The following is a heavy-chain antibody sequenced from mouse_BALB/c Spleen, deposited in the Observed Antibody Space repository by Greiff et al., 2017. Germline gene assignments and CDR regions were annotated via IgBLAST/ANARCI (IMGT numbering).Heavy chain of an antibody. D-gene: IGHD1-1*01. CDR1: GFTFSSYA. CDR2: ISSGGST. J-gene: IGHJ1*01. Sequence: EVQLVESGGGLVKPGGSLKLSCAASGFTFSSYAMSWVRQTPEKRLEWVASISSGGSTYYPDSVKGRFTISRDNAKNTLYLQMSSLKSEDTAMYYCARDGPYYGSSDWYFDVWGAGTTVTVSS. V-gene: IGHV5-6-5*01. CDR3: ARDGPYYGSSDWYFDV.